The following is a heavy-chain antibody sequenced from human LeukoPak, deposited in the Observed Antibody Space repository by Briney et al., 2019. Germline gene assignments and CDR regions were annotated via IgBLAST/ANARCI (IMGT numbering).Heavy chain of an antibody. J-gene: IGHJ4*02. CDR3: ARYSSSWAYYFDY. Sequence: GGSLRLSCAASGFTFSSYSMNWVRQAPGKGLESVSSISSSSSYIYYADSVKGRFTISRDNAKNSLYLQMNSLRAEDTAVYYCARYSSSWAYYFDYWGQGTLVTVSS. CDR1: GFTFSSYS. V-gene: IGHV3-21*01. D-gene: IGHD6-13*01. CDR2: ISSSSSYI.